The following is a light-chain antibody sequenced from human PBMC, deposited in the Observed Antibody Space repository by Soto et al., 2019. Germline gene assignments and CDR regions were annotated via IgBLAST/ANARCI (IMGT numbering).Light chain of an antibody. CDR1: QTIRTW. Sequence: DIPMTQSPSTLSASVGDRVTITCRASQTIRTWLAWFQQKPGKAPKLLIYDASILEGGVPSRFSGSGSGTEFTLTISSLQPDDFATYYCQHYNGHFGGGTKVEIK. V-gene: IGKV1-5*01. CDR3: QHYNGH. CDR2: DAS. J-gene: IGKJ4*01.